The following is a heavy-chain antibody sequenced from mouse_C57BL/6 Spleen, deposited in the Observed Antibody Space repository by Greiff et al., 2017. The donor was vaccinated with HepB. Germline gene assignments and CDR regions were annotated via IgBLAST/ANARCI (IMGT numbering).Heavy chain of an antibody. CDR3: ARGDSGSSYGVGYYYAMDY. D-gene: IGHD1-1*01. CDR2: IDPSDSYT. V-gene: IGHV1-50*01. J-gene: IGHJ4*01. Sequence: QVQLQQPGAELVKPGASVKLSCKASGYTFTSYWMQWVKQRPGQGLEWIGEIDPSDSYTNYNQKFKGKATLTVDTSSSTAYMQLSSLTSEDSAVYYCARGDSGSSYGVGYYYAMDYWGQGTSVTVSS. CDR1: GYTFTSYW.